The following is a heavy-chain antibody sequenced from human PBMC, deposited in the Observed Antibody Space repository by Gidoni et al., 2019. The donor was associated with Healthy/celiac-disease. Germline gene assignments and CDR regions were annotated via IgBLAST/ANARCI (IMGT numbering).Heavy chain of an antibody. V-gene: IGHV4-61*02. Sequence: QVQLQASGPALVKPSQSLSLTSTVSDGSISSGRYYWSWDRLPAGKGREWIGRIYTSERTHNSPALKSRVTMSVDTSKNQCSLKLSSVAVADTAVYYGAGRAYDPGFDYWGQGTLVTVSS. CDR3: AGRAYDPGFDY. J-gene: IGHJ4*02. CDR1: DGSISSGRYY. CDR2: IYTSERT. D-gene: IGHD5-12*01.